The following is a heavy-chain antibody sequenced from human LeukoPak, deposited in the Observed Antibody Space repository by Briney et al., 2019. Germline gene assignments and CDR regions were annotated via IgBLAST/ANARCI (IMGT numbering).Heavy chain of an antibody. Sequence: SETLSLTCAVYGGSFCGYYWSWIRQPPGKGLEWIGEINHSGSTNYNPSLKSRVTISVDTSKNQFSLKLSSVTAADTAVYYCARGTSVLRYFDWLLYWGQGTLVTVSS. CDR1: GGSFCGYY. V-gene: IGHV4-34*01. J-gene: IGHJ4*02. CDR3: ARGTSVLRYFDWLLY. D-gene: IGHD3-9*01. CDR2: INHSGST.